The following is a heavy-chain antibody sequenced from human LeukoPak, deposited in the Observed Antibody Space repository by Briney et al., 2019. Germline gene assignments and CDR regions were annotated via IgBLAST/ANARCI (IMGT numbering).Heavy chain of an antibody. CDR3: TTEFFGSVYNN. CDR1: GFGFSDAW. CDR2: IKSQTHGGTT. Sequence: GGSLRLSCAGSGFGFSDAWMSWVRQAPGKGLEWVGHIKSQTHGGTTGYAAPVKGRFTISRDDSKKTVYLQMNSLQTDDTGVYHCTTEFFGSVYNNWGQGTLVTVSS. D-gene: IGHD5/OR15-5a*01. J-gene: IGHJ4*02. V-gene: IGHV3-15*01.